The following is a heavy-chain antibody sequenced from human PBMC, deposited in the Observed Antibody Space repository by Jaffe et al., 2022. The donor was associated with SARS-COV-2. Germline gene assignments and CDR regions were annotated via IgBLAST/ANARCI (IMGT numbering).Heavy chain of an antibody. V-gene: IGHV1-3*01. CDR2: INAGNGNT. CDR3: ATDSSGWYVLDY. Sequence: QVQLVQSGAEVKKPGASVKVSCKASGYTFTSYAMHWVRQAPGQRLEWMGWINAGNGNTKYSQKFQGRVTITRDTSASTAYMELSSLRSEDTAVYYCATDSSGWYVLDYWGQGTLVTVSS. D-gene: IGHD6-19*01. J-gene: IGHJ4*02. CDR1: GYTFTSYA.